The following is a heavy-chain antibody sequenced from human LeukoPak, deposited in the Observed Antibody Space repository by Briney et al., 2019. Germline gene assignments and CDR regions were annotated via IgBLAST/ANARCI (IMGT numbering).Heavy chain of an antibody. V-gene: IGHV4-34*01. CDR1: GGSFSGYY. CDR2: INHSGST. Sequence: SETLSLTCAVYGGSFSGYYWSWIRQPPGKGLEWIGEINHSGSTNYNPSLKSRVTISVDTSKNQFSLKLSSVTAADTAVYYCARRTRGSGYRWFDPWGQGTLVTVSS. D-gene: IGHD3-10*01. J-gene: IGHJ5*02. CDR3: ARRTRGSGYRWFDP.